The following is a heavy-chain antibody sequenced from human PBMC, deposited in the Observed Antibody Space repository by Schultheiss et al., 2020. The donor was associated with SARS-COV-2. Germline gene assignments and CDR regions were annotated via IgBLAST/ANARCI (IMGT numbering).Heavy chain of an antibody. CDR3: TTDVGSGIAVAGTLYYFDY. Sequence: GGSLRLSCAASGFTFSSYGMHWVRQAPGKGLEWVAVIWYDGSNKYYADSVKGRFTISRDNSKNTLYLQMNSLKTEDTAVYYCTTDVGSGIAVAGTLYYFDYWGQGTLVTVSS. D-gene: IGHD6-19*01. J-gene: IGHJ4*02. V-gene: IGHV3-33*01. CDR2: IWYDGSNK. CDR1: GFTFSSYG.